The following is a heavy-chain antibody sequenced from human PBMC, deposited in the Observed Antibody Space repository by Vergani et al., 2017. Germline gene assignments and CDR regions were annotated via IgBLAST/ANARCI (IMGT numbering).Heavy chain of an antibody. CDR3: ARVNVGDDWSYYYYMDV. V-gene: IGHV1-18*01. J-gene: IGHJ6*03. D-gene: IGHD3-9*01. Sequence: QVQLVQSGAEVKKPRASVKVSCKASGYTFTSYGISWVRQAPGQGLEWMGWISAYNGNTNYAQKLQGRVTMTTDTSTSTAYMEMRSLRSDDTAVYYCARVNVGDDWSYYYYMDVWGKGTTVTVSS. CDR2: ISAYNGNT. CDR1: GYTFTSYG.